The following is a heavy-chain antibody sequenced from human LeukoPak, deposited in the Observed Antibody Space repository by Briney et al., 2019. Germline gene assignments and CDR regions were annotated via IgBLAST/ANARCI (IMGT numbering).Heavy chain of an antibody. V-gene: IGHV1-18*01. CDR3: ARGNSGRYLGGDAFDI. Sequence: ASVKVSCKASGYTFTSYGISWVRQAPGQGLEWMGWISAYNGNTNYAQKLQGRVTMTTDTSTSTAYMELRSLRSEDTAVYYCARGNSGRYLGGDAFDIWGQGTMVTVSS. D-gene: IGHD1-26*01. CDR1: GYTFTSYG. CDR2: ISAYNGNT. J-gene: IGHJ3*02.